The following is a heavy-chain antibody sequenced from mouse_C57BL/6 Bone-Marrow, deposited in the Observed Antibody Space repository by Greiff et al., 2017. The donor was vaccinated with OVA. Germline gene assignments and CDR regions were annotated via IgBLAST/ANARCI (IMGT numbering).Heavy chain of an antibody. V-gene: IGHV5-6*01. CDR1: GFTFSSYG. Sequence: EVKLMESGGDLVKPGGSLKLSCAASGFTFSSYGMSWVRQTPDQRLEWVATISSGGSYTYYPDSVKGRFTISRDNAKNTLYLQMSSLKSEDTAMYYCARHRCSSYGYAMDYWGQGTSVTGSS. D-gene: IGHD1-1*01. CDR3: ARHRCSSYGYAMDY. J-gene: IGHJ4*01. CDR2: ISSGGSYT.